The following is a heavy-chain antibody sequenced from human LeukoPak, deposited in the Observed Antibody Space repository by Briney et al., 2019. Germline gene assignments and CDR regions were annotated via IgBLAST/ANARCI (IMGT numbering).Heavy chain of an antibody. CDR3: ARSGELDAFDI. CDR1: GGSIGSYY. Sequence: SETLSLTCTVSGGSIGSYYWSWIRQPPGKGLEWIGYIYYSGSTNYNPSLKSRVTISVDTSKNQFSLKLSSVTAADTAVYYCARSGELDAFDIWGQGTMVTVSS. D-gene: IGHD1-7*01. J-gene: IGHJ3*02. CDR2: IYYSGST. V-gene: IGHV4-59*01.